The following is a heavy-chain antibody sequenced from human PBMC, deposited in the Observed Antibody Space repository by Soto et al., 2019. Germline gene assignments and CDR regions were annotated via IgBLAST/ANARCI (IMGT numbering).Heavy chain of an antibody. D-gene: IGHD3-3*01. CDR1: GYTFSDYY. Sequence: QVQLVESGGDLVKRGGSLRLSCAASGYTFSDYYMSWIRQSPGKGLEWISYIDTSSTKIYYADSVKGRFTISRDTAKTSLYLEMNSLRDADTAVYYCASHYDMWSGYLSPVAYWGQGTLVTVSS. CDR3: ASHYDMWSGYLSPVAY. J-gene: IGHJ4*02. CDR2: IDTSSTKI. V-gene: IGHV3-11*01.